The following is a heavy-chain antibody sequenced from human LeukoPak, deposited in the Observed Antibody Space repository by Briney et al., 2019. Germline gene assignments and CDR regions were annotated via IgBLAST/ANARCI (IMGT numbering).Heavy chain of an antibody. CDR2: IRYDGSYK. CDR1: GFPFRSYA. CDR3: ARPRRYSSSWPFDY. V-gene: IGHV3-30*02. D-gene: IGHD6-13*01. Sequence: GGSLRLSCAASGFPFRSYAMHWVRQAPGKGLEWVAFIRYDGSYKYYGDSVKGRFTISRDNAKNSLYLQMNSLRAEDTAVYYCARPRRYSSSWPFDYWGQGTLVTVSS. J-gene: IGHJ4*02.